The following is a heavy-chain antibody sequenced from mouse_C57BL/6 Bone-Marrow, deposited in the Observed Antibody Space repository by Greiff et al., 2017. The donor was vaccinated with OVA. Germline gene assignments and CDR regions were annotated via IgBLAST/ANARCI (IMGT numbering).Heavy chain of an antibody. V-gene: IGHV1-19*01. CDR3: ARGFITTVVALYYYAMDY. Sequence: VQLQQSGPVLVKPGASVKMSCKASGYTFTDYYMNWVKQSHGKSLEWIGVINPYNGGTSYNQKFKGKATLTVDKSSSTAYMELNSLTSEDSAVYYCARGFITTVVALYYYAMDYWGQGTSVTVSS. CDR2: INPYNGGT. J-gene: IGHJ4*01. D-gene: IGHD1-1*01. CDR1: GYTFTDYY.